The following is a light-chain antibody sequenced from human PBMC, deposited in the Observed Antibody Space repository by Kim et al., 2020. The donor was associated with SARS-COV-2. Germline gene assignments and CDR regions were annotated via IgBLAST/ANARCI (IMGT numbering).Light chain of an antibody. Sequence: GKAATMTVGGNNIQSKSVRWYQQKPGQAPGLVIYYDSDRPSGIPERFSGSNSGNTATLPISRVEAGDEADYYCQVWDSSSDHVVFGGGTQLTVL. V-gene: IGLV3-21*04. CDR3: QVWDSSSDHVV. CDR1: NIQSKS. J-gene: IGLJ2*01. CDR2: YDS.